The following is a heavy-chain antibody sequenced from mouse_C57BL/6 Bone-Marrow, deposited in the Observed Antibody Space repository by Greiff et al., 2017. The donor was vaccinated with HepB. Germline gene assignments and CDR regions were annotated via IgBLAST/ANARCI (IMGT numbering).Heavy chain of an antibody. D-gene: IGHD1-1*01. V-gene: IGHV5-4*03. CDR2: ISDGGSYT. CDR1: GFTFSSYA. J-gene: IGHJ3*01. Sequence: EVKLQESGGGLVKPGGSLKLSCAASGFTFSSYAMSWVRQTPEKRLEWVATISDGGSYTYYPDNVKGRFTISRDNAKNNLYLQMSHLKSEDTAMYYCARGGVGYYGSSSVAYWGQGTLVTVSA. CDR3: ARGGVGYYGSSSVAY.